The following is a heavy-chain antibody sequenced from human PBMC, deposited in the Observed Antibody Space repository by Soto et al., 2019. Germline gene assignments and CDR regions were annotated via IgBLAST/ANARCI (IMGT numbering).Heavy chain of an antibody. CDR3: AKDQMTTVTTYPGNWFDP. V-gene: IGHV1-46*01. J-gene: IGHJ5*02. Sequence: QVQLVQSGAEVKKPGASVKVSCKASGYTFTSYYMHWVRQAPGQGLEWMGIINPSGGSTSYAQKFQGRVTMTRDTSTSTVYMELSSLRSEDTAVYYCAKDQMTTVTTYPGNWFDPWGQGTLVTVSS. D-gene: IGHD4-17*01. CDR1: GYTFTSYY. CDR2: INPSGGST.